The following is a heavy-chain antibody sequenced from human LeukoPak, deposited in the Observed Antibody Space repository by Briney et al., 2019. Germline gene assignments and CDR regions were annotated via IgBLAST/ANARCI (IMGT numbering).Heavy chain of an antibody. D-gene: IGHD3-22*01. CDR1: GGTFSSYA. V-gene: IGHV1-18*01. CDR2: ISAYNGNT. CDR3: ARDPNSSGYYSSFDY. J-gene: IGHJ4*02. Sequence: ASVKVSCKASGGTFSSYAISWVRQAPGQGLEWMGWISAYNGNTNYAQKFQGRVTMTRDTSTSTVYMELSSLRSEDTAVYYCARDPNSSGYYSSFDYWGQGTLVTVSS.